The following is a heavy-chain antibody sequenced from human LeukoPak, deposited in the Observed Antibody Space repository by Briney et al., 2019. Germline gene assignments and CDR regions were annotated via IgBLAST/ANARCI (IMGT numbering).Heavy chain of an antibody. CDR2: IWYDGSNK. Sequence: GGSLRLSCAASGFTFSSYGMHWVRQAPGKGKEWVAVIWYDGSNKYYADSVKGRFTISRDNSKNTLYLQMNSLRAEDTAVYYCARDRYYDSSGYVDYWGQGTLVTVSS. J-gene: IGHJ4*02. V-gene: IGHV3-33*01. D-gene: IGHD3-22*01. CDR1: GFTFSSYG. CDR3: ARDRYYDSSGYVDY.